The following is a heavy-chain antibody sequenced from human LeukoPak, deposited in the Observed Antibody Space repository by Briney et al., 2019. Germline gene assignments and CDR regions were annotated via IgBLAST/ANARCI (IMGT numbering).Heavy chain of an antibody. J-gene: IGHJ3*02. CDR1: GYTFTSYG. CDR3: ARGTERWLQLAAFDI. CDR2: ISTYNGST. D-gene: IGHD5-24*01. Sequence: GASVKVSCKASGYTFTSYGISWVRQAPGQGLEWMGWISTYNGSTNYAQKLQGRVTMTTDTSTSTAYMELRSLRSDDTAVYYCARGTERWLQLAAFDIWGQGTMVTVSS. V-gene: IGHV1-18*01.